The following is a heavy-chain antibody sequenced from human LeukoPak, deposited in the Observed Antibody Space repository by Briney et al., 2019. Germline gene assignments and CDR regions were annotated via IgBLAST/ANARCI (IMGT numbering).Heavy chain of an antibody. CDR2: IYHSGST. V-gene: IGHV4-38-2*02. CDR1: GYSISSGNY. CDR3: ARDLVVVTATTEQ. J-gene: IGHJ4*02. Sequence: SETLSLTCTVSGYSISSGNYWDWIRQPPGKGLEWIGSIYHSGSTYYNPSLKSRVTISVDTSKNQFSLKLSSVTAADTAVYYCARDLVVVTATTEQWGQGTLVTVSS. D-gene: IGHD2-21*02.